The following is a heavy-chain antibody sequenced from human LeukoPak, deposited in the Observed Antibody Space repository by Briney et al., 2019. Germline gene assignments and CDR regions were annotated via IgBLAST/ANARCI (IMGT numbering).Heavy chain of an antibody. CDR2: ISYDGSNK. D-gene: IGHD3-16*02. Sequence: GGSLRLSCAASGFTFSSYGMHWVRQAPGKGLEWVAVISYDGSNKYYADSVKGRFTISRGNSKNTLYLQMNSLRAEDTAVYYCAKDYLLNWGQGTLVTVSS. CDR3: AKDYLLN. V-gene: IGHV3-30*18. CDR1: GFTFSSYG. J-gene: IGHJ4*02.